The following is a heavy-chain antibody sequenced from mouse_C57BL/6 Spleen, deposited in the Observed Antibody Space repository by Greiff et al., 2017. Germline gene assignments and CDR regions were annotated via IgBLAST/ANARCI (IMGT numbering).Heavy chain of an antibody. V-gene: IGHV1-64*01. CDR3: AGGGSSLYWYFDV. CDR2: IHPNSGST. Sequence: QVQLQQPGAELVKPGASVKLSCKASGYTFTSYWMHWVKQRPGQGLEWIGMIHPNSGSTNYNEKFKSKATLTVDKSSSTAYMQLSSLTSEDSAVYYCAGGGSSLYWYFDVWGTGTTVTVSS. D-gene: IGHD1-1*01. J-gene: IGHJ1*03. CDR1: GYTFTSYW.